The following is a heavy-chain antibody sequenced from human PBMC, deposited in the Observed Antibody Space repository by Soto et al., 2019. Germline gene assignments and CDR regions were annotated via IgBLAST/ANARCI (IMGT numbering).Heavy chain of an antibody. CDR3: ARKDVEVFDY. Sequence: GSLRLSCAASGFTFSGHGMHWIRQAPGKGLEWVALIWYDGSKDYYRDSVKDRFTISRDNSKNMVYLQMNSLRVEDTAAYYCARKDVEVFDYWGPGTLVTVSS. CDR2: IWYDGSKD. J-gene: IGHJ4*01. V-gene: IGHV3-33*01. CDR1: GFTFSGHG.